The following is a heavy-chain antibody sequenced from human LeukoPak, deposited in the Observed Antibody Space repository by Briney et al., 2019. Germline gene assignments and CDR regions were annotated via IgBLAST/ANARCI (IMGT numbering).Heavy chain of an antibody. CDR1: GGSISSSSYY. D-gene: IGHD5-24*01. Sequence: SETLSLTCTVSGGSISSSSYYWGWIRQPPGKGLEWIGTIYYSGSTYCTPSLKSRVTISLDTSKNQFSLKLSSVTAADTAVYYCARQSGDGYNVDYWGQGTLVTVSS. CDR3: ARQSGDGYNVDY. CDR2: IYYSGST. J-gene: IGHJ4*02. V-gene: IGHV4-39*07.